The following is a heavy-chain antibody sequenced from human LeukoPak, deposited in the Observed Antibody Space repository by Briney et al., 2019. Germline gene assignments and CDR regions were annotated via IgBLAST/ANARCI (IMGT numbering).Heavy chain of an antibody. CDR3: ASSIAAAGTPDY. CDR1: GYTFTSYG. D-gene: IGHD6-13*01. V-gene: IGHV1-18*01. CDR2: ISAYNGNT. J-gene: IGHJ4*02. Sequence: ASVTVSCKASGYTFTSYGISWVRQAPGQGLEWMGWISAYNGNTNYAQKLQGRVTMTTDTSTSTAYMELRSLRSDDTAVYYCASSIAAAGTPDYWGQGTLVTVSS.